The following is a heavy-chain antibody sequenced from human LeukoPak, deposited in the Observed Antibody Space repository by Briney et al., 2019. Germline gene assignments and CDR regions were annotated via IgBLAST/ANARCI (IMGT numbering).Heavy chain of an antibody. Sequence: KPSETLSLTCTVSGGSISSYYWSWIRQPPGKGLEWIGYIYYSGSTNYNPSLKSRVTISVDTSKNQFSLKLSSVTAADTAVYYCARFYDFWSGYYTWGQGTLVTVSS. V-gene: IGHV4-59*01. CDR2: IYYSGST. CDR3: ARFYDFWSGYYT. J-gene: IGHJ4*02. D-gene: IGHD3-3*01. CDR1: GGSISSYY.